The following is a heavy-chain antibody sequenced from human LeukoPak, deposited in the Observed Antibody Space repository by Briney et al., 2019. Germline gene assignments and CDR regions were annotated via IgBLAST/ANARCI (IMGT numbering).Heavy chain of an antibody. CDR1: GFTISSHG. V-gene: IGHV3-30*02. CDR2: LHSNGNNK. D-gene: IGHD6-6*01. CDR3: ARSFSAREYFEH. Sequence: GGSLRLSCAASGFTISSHGMLWVRQAPGKGLEWVAFLHSNGNNKYYADVVKGRFAISRDNSKNTLHLQMNSLRPEDTAVYYCARSFSAREYFEHWGQGTLVTVSS. J-gene: IGHJ1*01.